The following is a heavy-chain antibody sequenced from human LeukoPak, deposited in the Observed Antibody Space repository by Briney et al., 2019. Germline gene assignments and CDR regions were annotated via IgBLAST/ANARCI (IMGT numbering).Heavy chain of an antibody. CDR2: ISYDGSNK. CDR3: AREKPSSSSPLFDY. Sequence: PGGSLRLSCAASGFTFSSYAMHWVRQAPGKGLEWVAVISYDGSNKYYADSVKGRFTISRDNSKNTLYLQMNSLRAEDTAVYYCAREKPSSSSPLFDYWGQGTLVTVSS. D-gene: IGHD6-6*01. CDR1: GFTFSSYA. V-gene: IGHV3-30-3*01. J-gene: IGHJ4*02.